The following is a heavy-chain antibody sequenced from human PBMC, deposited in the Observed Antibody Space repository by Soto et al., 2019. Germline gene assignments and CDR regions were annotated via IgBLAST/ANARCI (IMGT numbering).Heavy chain of an antibody. CDR1: GGIFSDYA. D-gene: IGHD1-1*01. CDR2: ISGSGGST. CDR3: AKGKWDYTGSAFDI. V-gene: IGHV3-23*01. Sequence: PGGSLRLSCGVSGGIFSDYAMSWVRQAPGKGLEWVSGISGSGGSTYYAAYVKGRFTISRDNSNNTLFLQMSGLRADDAAVYYCAKGKWDYTGSAFDIWGQGRMVTVSS. J-gene: IGHJ3*02.